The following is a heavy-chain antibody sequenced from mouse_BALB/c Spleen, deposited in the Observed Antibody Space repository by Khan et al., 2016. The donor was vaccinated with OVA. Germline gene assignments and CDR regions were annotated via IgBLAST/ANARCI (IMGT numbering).Heavy chain of an antibody. J-gene: IGHJ3*01. CDR2: IDPSTGYT. Sequence: QVQLQQSGADLVKPGASVKLSCKASGYTFTTYWMHWVKQRPGQGLEWIGYIDPSTGYTYYNQKFKDKATFTTDKSSSTAYMQLSSLTSEDSAVYCDARCGLYCIFAYWGQGTLVTVSA. V-gene: IGHV1-7*01. CDR1: GYTFTTYW. D-gene: IGHD2-12*01. CDR3: ARCGLYCIFAY.